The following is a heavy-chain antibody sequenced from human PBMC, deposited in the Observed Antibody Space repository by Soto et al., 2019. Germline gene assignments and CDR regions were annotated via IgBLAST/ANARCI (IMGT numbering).Heavy chain of an antibody. Sequence: ASVKVSCKASGYTFTSHGFTWVRQALGQGLEWMGWISIYNGNTHYAQKFQGRLTLTTDTSTSTAYMELRSLTSDDTAVYFCARSPMAPAPGAFWGQGTLVTVSS. D-gene: IGHD6-13*01. CDR1: GYTFTSHG. J-gene: IGHJ4*02. CDR2: ISIYNGNT. V-gene: IGHV1-18*04. CDR3: ARSPMAPAPGAF.